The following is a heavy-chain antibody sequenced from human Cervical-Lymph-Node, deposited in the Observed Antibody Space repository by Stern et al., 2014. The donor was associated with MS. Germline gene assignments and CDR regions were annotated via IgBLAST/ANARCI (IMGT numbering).Heavy chain of an antibody. Sequence: SGPALVTPTQTLTLTCTFSGFSPSTSGMCVSSIRQPPGNALEWLALIDWDVDKYYRTSMTIRLAISKDHSTKHEVLTLTNMDPVDTATYYCARTRVGGGHYFDYWGQGTLVTVSS. CDR1: GFSPSTSGMC. CDR3: ARTRVGGGHYFDY. V-gene: IGHV2-70*01. CDR2: IDWDVDK. J-gene: IGHJ4*02. D-gene: IGHD3-16*01.